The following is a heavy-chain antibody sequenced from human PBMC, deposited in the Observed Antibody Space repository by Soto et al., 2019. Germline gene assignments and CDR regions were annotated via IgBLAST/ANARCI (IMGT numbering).Heavy chain of an antibody. CDR3: ARVRAHGDYTYYYYGMDV. Sequence: QVQLVQSGAEVKKPGASVKVSCKASGYTFTSYGISWVRRAPEQGLEWMGWISAYNGNTNYAQKLQGRVTMTTDTSTSTAYMELRSLRSDVTAVYYYARVRAHGDYTYYYYGMDVWGQGTTVTVSS. CDR1: GYTFTSYG. V-gene: IGHV1-18*01. CDR2: ISAYNGNT. D-gene: IGHD4-17*01. J-gene: IGHJ6*02.